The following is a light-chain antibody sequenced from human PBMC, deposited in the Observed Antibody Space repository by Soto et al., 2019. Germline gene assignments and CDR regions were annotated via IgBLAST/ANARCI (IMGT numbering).Light chain of an antibody. J-gene: IGKJ5*01. CDR3: QQYGTSLIT. Sequence: DIQVTQSPSSLSASVGDRVTITCRASQNINNYLNWYQQKPGKAPKLLIYAASSLQSGVPSRFSGSGSGTDFTLTISRLEPEDFAVYYCQQYGTSLITFGQGTRLEIK. CDR2: AAS. V-gene: IGKV1-39*01. CDR1: QNINNY.